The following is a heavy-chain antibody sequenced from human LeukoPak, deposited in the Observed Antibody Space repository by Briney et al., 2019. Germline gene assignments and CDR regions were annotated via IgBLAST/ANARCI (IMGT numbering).Heavy chain of an antibody. J-gene: IGHJ4*02. D-gene: IGHD6-13*01. V-gene: IGHV1-2*02. Sequence: ASVKVSCQASGYTFTGYYMHWVRQAPGHGLDSIGWINPNIGGTNYAQMFQARVTMTRDPSISTAYMELSRLRSDDTAVYYCASGIAAAGTDYFDYWGQGTLVTVSS. CDR2: INPNIGGT. CDR3: ASGIAAAGTDYFDY. CDR1: GYTFTGYY.